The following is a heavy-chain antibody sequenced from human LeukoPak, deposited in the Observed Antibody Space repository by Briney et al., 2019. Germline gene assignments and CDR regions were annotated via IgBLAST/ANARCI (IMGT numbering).Heavy chain of an antibody. J-gene: IGHJ3*02. CDR2: IKSKTDGGTT. CDR1: GFTFSNAW. Sequence: PGGSLRLSCAASGFTFSNAWMSWVRQAPGKGLEWVGRIKSKTDGGTTDYAAPVKGRFTISRDDSKNTLYLQMNSLKTEDTAVYYCIRDRYYDFWSGYYRAFDIWGQGTMVTVSS. D-gene: IGHD3-3*01. CDR3: IRDRYYDFWSGYYRAFDI. V-gene: IGHV3-15*01.